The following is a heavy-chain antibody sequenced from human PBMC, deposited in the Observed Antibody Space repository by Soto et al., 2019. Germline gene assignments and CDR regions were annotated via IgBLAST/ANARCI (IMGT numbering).Heavy chain of an antibody. Sequence: EVQLVESGGGLVKPGGSLRLSCAASGFTFSNAWMSWVSQAPGKGLEWVGRIKSKTDGGTTDYAAPVKGRFTISRDDSKNTMYLQMNSLKTEDTAVYYCTTDCSSTSCRIPGYYYYGMDVWGQGTTVTVSS. CDR1: GFTFSNAW. J-gene: IGHJ6*02. CDR2: IKSKTDGGTT. D-gene: IGHD2-2*01. CDR3: TTDCSSTSCRIPGYYYYGMDV. V-gene: IGHV3-15*01.